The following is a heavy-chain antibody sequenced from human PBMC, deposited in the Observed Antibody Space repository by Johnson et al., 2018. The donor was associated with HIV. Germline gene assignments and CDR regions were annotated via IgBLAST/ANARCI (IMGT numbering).Heavy chain of an antibody. CDR1: GFTFSSYG. J-gene: IGHJ3*02. CDR3: AKCIWGSSLIDVFDM. D-gene: IGHD6-13*01. V-gene: IGHV3-33*06. CDR2: MWYDGSKK. Sequence: QVQLVESGGGVVQPGRSLRLSCAASGFTFSSYGMHWVRQAPGKGLEWVAGMWYDGSKKDYADSVKGRFTISRDNSKNTLHLQMNSLRAEDTAVYYCAKCIWGSSLIDVFDMWGQGTMVTVSS.